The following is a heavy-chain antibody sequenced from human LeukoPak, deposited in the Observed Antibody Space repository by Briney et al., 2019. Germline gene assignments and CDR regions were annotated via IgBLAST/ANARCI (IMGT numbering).Heavy chain of an antibody. J-gene: IGHJ4*02. CDR1: GLTFSSYN. CDR2: ITGSSSK. V-gene: IGHV3-23*01. D-gene: IGHD3-10*01. CDR3: AKKRARWFGELFDY. Sequence: GGSLRLSCAASGLTFSSYNMNWVRQAPGKGLEWVSQITGSSSKYYADSVKGRFTISRDNSKSTLYLQMNSLRAEDTAVYYCAKKRARWFGELFDYWGQGTLVTVSS.